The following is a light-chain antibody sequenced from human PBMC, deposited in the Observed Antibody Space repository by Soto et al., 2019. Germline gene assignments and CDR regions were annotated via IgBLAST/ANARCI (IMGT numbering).Light chain of an antibody. CDR3: QQYGT. CDR2: GAS. V-gene: IGKV3-20*01. J-gene: IGKJ1*01. CDR1: RTISTY. Sequence: TQSPCTLPASVGARDTITCRAIRTISTYLNWYQQKPGQAPRLLVYGASRRATGIPDRFSGSGSGSDFTLTISRLELEDFAVYYCQQYGTFGQGTKVDIK.